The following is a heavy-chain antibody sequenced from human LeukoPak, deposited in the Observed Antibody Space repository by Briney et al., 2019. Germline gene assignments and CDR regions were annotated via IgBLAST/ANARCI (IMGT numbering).Heavy chain of an antibody. CDR2: IYYSGST. J-gene: IGHJ2*01. CDR3: ARGDSSGYYRYWYFDL. V-gene: IGHV4-31*03. D-gene: IGHD3-22*01. Sequence: PSQTLSLTCTVSGGSISSGGYYWGWIRQHPGRGLEWIGYIYYSGSTYYNPSLKSRVTISVDTSKNQFSLKLSSVTAADTAVYYCARGDSSGYYRYWYFDLWGRGTLVTVSS. CDR1: GGSISSGGYY.